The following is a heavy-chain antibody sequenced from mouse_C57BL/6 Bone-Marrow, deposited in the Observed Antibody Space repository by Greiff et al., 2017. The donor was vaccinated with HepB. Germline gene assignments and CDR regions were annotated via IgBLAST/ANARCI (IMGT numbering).Heavy chain of an antibody. V-gene: IGHV1-64*01. Sequence: QVQLQQPGAELVKPGASVKLSCKASGYTFTSYWMHWVKQRPGQGLEWIGMIHPNSGSTNYNEKFKIKATLTVDKSSSTAYMQLSSLTSEDSAVYYCARKGGGYDGWVYYFDYWGQGTTLTVSS. J-gene: IGHJ2*01. CDR3: ARKGGGYDGWVYYFDY. CDR1: GYTFTSYW. D-gene: IGHD2-2*01. CDR2: IHPNSGST.